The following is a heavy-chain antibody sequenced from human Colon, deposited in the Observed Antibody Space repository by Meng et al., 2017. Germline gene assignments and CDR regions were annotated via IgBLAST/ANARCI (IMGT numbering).Heavy chain of an antibody. CDR1: GGFLHSDVYY. CDR3: AREWRHYYGAGSFDY. J-gene: IGHJ4*02. D-gene: IGHD3-10*01. V-gene: IGHV4-30-4*01. CDR2: LSYSGNT. Sequence: QVQLQESGPGLVKPSQTASLSCTVSGGFLHSDVYYWSWIRQSPGGGLEWIGLLSYSGNTFYNPSLRSRVAISADPSKSQFSLYLRSVTAADTAVYYCAREWRHYYGAGSFDYWGQGALVTVSS.